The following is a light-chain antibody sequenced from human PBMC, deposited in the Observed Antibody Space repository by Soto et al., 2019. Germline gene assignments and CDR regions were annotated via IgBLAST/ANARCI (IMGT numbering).Light chain of an antibody. CDR3: GTWDSSLSARGV. J-gene: IGLJ3*02. V-gene: IGLV1-51*01. CDR1: SSNIGNNY. Sequence: QSVLTQPPSVSAAPGQKVTISCSASSSNIGNNYVSWYQQLPGTAPKLLIYDNNKRPSGIPDRFSGSKSGTSATLGITGLQTGDEADYYCGTWDSSLSARGVFGGGTKLTVL. CDR2: DNN.